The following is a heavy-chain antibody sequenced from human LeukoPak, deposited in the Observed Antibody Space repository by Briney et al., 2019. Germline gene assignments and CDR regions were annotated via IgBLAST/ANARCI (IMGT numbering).Heavy chain of an antibody. CDR2: ISAYNGNT. CDR3: ARSYSSSWYLHYYYYGMDV. D-gene: IGHD6-13*01. Sequence: ASVTVSFKASGYTFTSYGISWVRQAPGQGLEWMGWISAYNGNTNYAQKLQGRVTMTTDTSTSTAYMELRSLRSDDTAVYYCARSYSSSWYLHYYYYGMDVWGQGTTVTVSS. V-gene: IGHV1-18*01. J-gene: IGHJ6*02. CDR1: GYTFTSYG.